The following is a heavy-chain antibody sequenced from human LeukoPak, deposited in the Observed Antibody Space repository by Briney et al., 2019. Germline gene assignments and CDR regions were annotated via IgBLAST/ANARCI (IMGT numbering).Heavy chain of an antibody. J-gene: IGHJ4*02. CDR3: ARVFSSGGNSGYYLDY. CDR1: GGSISSYY. V-gene: IGHV4-59*01. Sequence: KASETLSLTCTVSGGSISSYYWSWIRQPPGKGLEWIGYIYYSGSTNYNPSLKSRVTISVDTSKNQFSLKLSSVTAADTAVYYCARVFSSGGNSGYYLDYWGQGTLVTVSS. D-gene: IGHD4-23*01. CDR2: IYYSGST.